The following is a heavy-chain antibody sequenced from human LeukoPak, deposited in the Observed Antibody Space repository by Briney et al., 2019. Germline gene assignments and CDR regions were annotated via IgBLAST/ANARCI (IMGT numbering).Heavy chain of an antibody. J-gene: IGHJ4*02. CDR3: ARDGYYDSSGDY. CDR2: ISSSSYI. CDR1: GFTFSSYS. V-gene: IGHV3-21*01. Sequence: GGSLRLSCAASGFTFSSYSMNWVRQAPGKGLEWVSSISSSSYIYYADSVKGRFTISRDNAKNSLYLQMNSLRAEDTAVYYCARDGYYDSSGDYWGQGTLVTVSS. D-gene: IGHD3-22*01.